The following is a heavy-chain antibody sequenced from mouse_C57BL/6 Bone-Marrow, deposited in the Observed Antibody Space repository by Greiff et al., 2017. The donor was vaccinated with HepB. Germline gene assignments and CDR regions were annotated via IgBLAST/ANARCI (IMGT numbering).Heavy chain of an antibody. V-gene: IGHV1-26*01. CDR2: INPNNGGT. D-gene: IGHD1-1*01. Sequence: EVQLQQSGPALVKPGASVKISCKASGYTFTDYYMTWVKQSHGKSLEWIGDINPNNGGTSYNQKFKGKATLTVDKSSSTAYMELRSLTSEDSAVYYCARENYGSRYYFDYWGQGTTLTVSS. J-gene: IGHJ2*01. CDR3: ARENYGSRYYFDY. CDR1: GYTFTDYY.